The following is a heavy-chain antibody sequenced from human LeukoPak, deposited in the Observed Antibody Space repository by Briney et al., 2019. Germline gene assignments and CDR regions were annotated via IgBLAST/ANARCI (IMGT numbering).Heavy chain of an antibody. Sequence: GGSLRLSCAASGFTFSSYEMNWVRQAPGKGLEWVSYISSSGSTIYYADSVKGRFTISRDNAKNSLYLQMNSLRAEDTAVYYCASSRDGYNWRDFEYWGQGTLVTVSS. D-gene: IGHD5-24*01. CDR2: ISSSGSTI. J-gene: IGHJ4*02. CDR3: ASSRDGYNWRDFEY. V-gene: IGHV3-48*03. CDR1: GFTFSSYE.